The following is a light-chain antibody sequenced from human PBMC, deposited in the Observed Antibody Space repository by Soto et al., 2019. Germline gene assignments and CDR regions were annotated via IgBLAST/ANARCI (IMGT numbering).Light chain of an antibody. J-gene: IGKJ2*01. CDR1: QSISYW. CDR3: QQYNSYSGYT. CDR2: DAS. V-gene: IGKV1-5*01. Sequence: DIQMTQSPSTLSASVGDRVTITCRASQSISYWLAWYQQKPGKAPKLLIYDASSLESGVPSRFGGSGFGTEFTLTISSLQPDDFATYYCQQYNSYSGYTFGQGTKLEIK.